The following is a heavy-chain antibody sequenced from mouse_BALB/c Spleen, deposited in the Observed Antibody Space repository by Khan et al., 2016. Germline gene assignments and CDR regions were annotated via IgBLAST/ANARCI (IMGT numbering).Heavy chain of an antibody. J-gene: IGHJ4*01. D-gene: IGHD1-1*01. V-gene: IGHV14-3*02. CDR2: IDPANGNT. CDR1: GFNIKDTY. CDR3: ARRLYYYGSSYYAMDY. Sequence: VQLQQSGAESVKPGASVKLSCTATGFNIKDTYMYWVKQRPEQGLEWIGRIDPANGNTKYVPKFQGKATITADTSSNTAYLQLSSLTSEDTAVYYCARRLYYYGSSYYAMDYWGQGTSVTVSS.